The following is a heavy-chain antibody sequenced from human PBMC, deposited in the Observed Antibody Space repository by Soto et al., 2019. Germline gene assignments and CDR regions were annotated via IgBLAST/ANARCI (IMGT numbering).Heavy chain of an antibody. CDR2: ISAYNGKR. CDR1: GYDFTSYG. Sequence: QGQLLQPGDEVKKPGASVRVSCRASGYDFTSYGTSWVRQAPGQGLEWVSWISAYNGKRDTAQKFQGRVTMTLDTATDTAHMELGDLTSADTAVYYCARGRIVASIHDAFEIWGQGTMVAVSS. V-gene: IGHV1-18*01. D-gene: IGHD2-21*01. J-gene: IGHJ3*02. CDR3: ARGRIVASIHDAFEI.